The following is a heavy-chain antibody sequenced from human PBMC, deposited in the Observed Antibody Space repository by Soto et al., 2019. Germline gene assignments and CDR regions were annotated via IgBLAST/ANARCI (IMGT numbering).Heavy chain of an antibody. J-gene: IGHJ4*02. V-gene: IGHV1-69*13. CDR3: ARDGGRHSGGIDY. D-gene: IGHD1-26*01. Sequence: SVKVFCKASGGTFSSYSINWVRQAPGQGLEWMGEIIPIFGTANYAQKFQGRVTITADESTSTAYMELSSLRSEDTAVYYCARDGGRHSGGIDYWGQGTLVTVSS. CDR2: IIPIFGTA. CDR1: GGTFSSYS.